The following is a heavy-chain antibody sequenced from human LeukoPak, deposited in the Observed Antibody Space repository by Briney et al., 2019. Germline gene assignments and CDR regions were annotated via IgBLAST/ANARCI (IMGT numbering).Heavy chain of an antibody. CDR3: ARVQLPYYYDSSGYSVGY. J-gene: IGHJ4*02. D-gene: IGHD3-22*01. Sequence: GGSLRLSCAASRFTFSSYWMHWVRHAPGKGLVWVSRINSDGSSTSYADSVKGRFTISRDNAKNTLYLQMNSLRAEDTAVYYCARVQLPYYYDSSGYSVGYWGQGTLVTVSS. CDR1: RFTFSSYW. V-gene: IGHV3-74*01. CDR2: INSDGSST.